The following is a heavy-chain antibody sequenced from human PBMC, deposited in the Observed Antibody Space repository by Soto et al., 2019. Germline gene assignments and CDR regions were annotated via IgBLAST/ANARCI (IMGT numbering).Heavy chain of an antibody. V-gene: IGHV2-5*02. CDR2: IYWDDDK. J-gene: IGHJ4*02. CDR3: ARKSTVAYDF. CDR1: GFSLSTSGVG. D-gene: IGHD2-15*01. Sequence: QITLKESGPTLVKPTQTLTLTCTFSGFSLSTSGVGVGWIRQPPGKALERLALIYWDDDKRYSPSLKSRLTISKDTSRNQVVLTMTNMDPVDTATYYCARKSTVAYDFWGQGTLVTVSS.